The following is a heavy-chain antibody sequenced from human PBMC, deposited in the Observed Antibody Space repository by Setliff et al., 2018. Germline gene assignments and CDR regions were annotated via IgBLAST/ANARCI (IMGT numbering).Heavy chain of an antibody. J-gene: IGHJ6*02. D-gene: IGHD3-10*01. CDR2: FYDSRGDT. Sequence: GGSLRLSCAASGFAFSTYAVSWVRQAPGKGLEWVSIFYDSRGDTYYADSVRGRFTISRDNAKDSLYLQMNSLRAEDTALYYCARDGVFYAMDVWGRGTTVTVSS. CDR1: GFAFSTYA. V-gene: IGHV3-23*03. CDR3: ARDGVFYAMDV.